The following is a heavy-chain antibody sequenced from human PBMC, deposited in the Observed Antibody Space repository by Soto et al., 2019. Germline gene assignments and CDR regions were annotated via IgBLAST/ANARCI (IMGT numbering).Heavy chain of an antibody. CDR2: IKSKTDGETT. CDR1: GFTFSNAW. J-gene: IGHJ4*02. D-gene: IGHD2-2*01. Sequence: EVQLVESGGGLIKPGGSLRLSCAASGFTFSNAWMVWVRQAPGKGLEWIGLIKSKTDGETTAYAAPVKGRFTISRDDSKNTVYLQMDSLKAEDTVVYYCTTEEIVSAGIYFDYWGQGTLVTVSS. CDR3: TTEEIVSAGIYFDY. V-gene: IGHV3-15*01.